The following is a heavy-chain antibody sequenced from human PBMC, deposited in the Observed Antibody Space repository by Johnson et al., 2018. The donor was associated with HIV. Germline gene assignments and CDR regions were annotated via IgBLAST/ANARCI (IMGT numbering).Heavy chain of an antibody. CDR2: ISGNGGST. D-gene: IGHD6-13*01. V-gene: IGHV3-64*04. CDR3: ARGDNAAAGDAFDI. CDR1: GFTFSSHH. Sequence: QVQLVESGGGLVQPGGSLRLSCGASGFTFSSHHMHWVRQAPGKGLEHVSAISGNGGSTYYAHSVKGRFTISRDNAKNTVYLQMNSLRAEDTAVYFCARGDNAAAGDAFDIWGQGTMVTVSS. J-gene: IGHJ3*02.